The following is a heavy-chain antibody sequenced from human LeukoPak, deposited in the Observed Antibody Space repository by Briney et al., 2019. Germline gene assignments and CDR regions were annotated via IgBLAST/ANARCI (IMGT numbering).Heavy chain of an antibody. CDR3: ARIDRAVAGTIDY. CDR1: GGSISSYF. J-gene: IGHJ4*02. CDR2: IYYSGST. D-gene: IGHD6-19*01. Sequence: SETLSLTCTVSGGSISSYFWSWTRQPPGKGLEWIGYIYYSGSTNYNPSLKSRVTMSVDTFKNQFSLKLSSVTAADTAVYYCARIDRAVAGTIDYWGQGTLVTVSS. V-gene: IGHV4-59*08.